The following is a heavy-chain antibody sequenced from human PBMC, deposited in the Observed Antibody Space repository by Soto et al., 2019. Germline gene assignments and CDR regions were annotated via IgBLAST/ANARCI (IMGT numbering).Heavy chain of an antibody. CDR2: IHNNGGT. Sequence: QVQLQESGPGLVKPSQTLSLTCTISCGSISSGGYYWSWIRQHPTEGLEWIGYIHNNGGTYYNPSLKSRVTISVDTSKTQFSLNLYSVTAADTAVYYCAREGAGSYWFDPWGQGILVTVSS. V-gene: IGHV4-31*03. D-gene: IGHD3-10*01. J-gene: IGHJ5*02. CDR3: AREGAGSYWFDP. CDR1: CGSISSGGYY.